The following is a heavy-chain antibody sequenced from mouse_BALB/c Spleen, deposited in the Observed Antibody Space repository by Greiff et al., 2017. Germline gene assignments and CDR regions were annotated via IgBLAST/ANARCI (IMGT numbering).Heavy chain of an antibody. CDR2: ISSGSSTI. Sequence: EVMLVESGGGLVQPGGSRKLSCAASGFTFSSFGMHWVRQAPEKGLAWVAYISSGSSTIYYADTVKGRFTISRDNPKHTLFLQMTSLRSEDTAMYYCARWGYPYAMDYWGQGTSVTVSA. D-gene: IGHD2-14*01. V-gene: IGHV5-17*02. CDR1: GFTFSSFG. CDR3: ARWGYPYAMDY. J-gene: IGHJ4*01.